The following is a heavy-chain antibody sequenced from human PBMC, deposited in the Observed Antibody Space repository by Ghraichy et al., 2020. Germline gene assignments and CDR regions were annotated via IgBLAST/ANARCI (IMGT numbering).Heavy chain of an antibody. CDR1: GGTFSSYA. CDR3: ASSLHVVVVAATRDDYYYGMDV. V-gene: IGHV1-69*13. Sequence: SVKVSCKASGGTFSSYAISWVRQAHGQGLEWMGGIIPIFGTANYAQKFQGRVTITADESTSTAYMELSSLRSEDTAVYYCASSLHVVVVAATRDDYYYGMDVWGQGTTVTVSS. D-gene: IGHD2-15*01. J-gene: IGHJ6*02. CDR2: IIPIFGTA.